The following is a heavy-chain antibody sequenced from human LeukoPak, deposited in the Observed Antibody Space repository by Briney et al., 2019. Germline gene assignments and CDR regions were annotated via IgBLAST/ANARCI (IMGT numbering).Heavy chain of an antibody. D-gene: IGHD2-8*01. CDR3: ARDRGGEYCTNGTCYFDY. CDR1: GGSISSYY. V-gene: IGHV4-59*12. CDR2: IYYSGST. J-gene: IGHJ4*02. Sequence: SETLSLTCTVSGGSISSYYWSWIRQPPGKGLEWIGYIYYSGSTNYNPSLKSRVTISVDTSKNQFSLKLSSVTAADTAVYYCARDRGGEYCTNGTCYFDYWGRGTLVTVSS.